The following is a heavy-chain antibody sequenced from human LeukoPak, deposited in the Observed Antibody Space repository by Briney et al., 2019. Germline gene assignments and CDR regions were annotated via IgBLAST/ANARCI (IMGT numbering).Heavy chain of an antibody. V-gene: IGHV1-8*03. CDR1: GYTFTSYD. J-gene: IGHJ4*02. CDR2: VNPNSGNT. Sequence: ASVKVSCKASGYTFTSYDINWVRQATGQGLEWMGWVNPNSGNTGYAQKFQGRVTITRNTSISTAYMELSSLRSEDTAVYYCARYTESATGYSSDYWGQGTLVTVSS. D-gene: IGHD6-13*01. CDR3: ARYTESATGYSSDY.